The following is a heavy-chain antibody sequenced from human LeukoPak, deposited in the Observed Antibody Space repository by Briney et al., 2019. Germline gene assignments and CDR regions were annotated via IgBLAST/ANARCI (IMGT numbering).Heavy chain of an antibody. Sequence: GGSLRLSCAASGFIFSNYAMSWVRQAPGKGLEWVSGISGSGGNTYYADSVKGRFTISRDNSKNTLYLQMNSLRAEDTAVYYCAKDKILSASVVTAFDYWGQGTL. J-gene: IGHJ4*02. D-gene: IGHD2-21*02. CDR2: ISGSGGNT. CDR1: GFIFSNYA. CDR3: AKDKILSASVVTAFDY. V-gene: IGHV3-23*01.